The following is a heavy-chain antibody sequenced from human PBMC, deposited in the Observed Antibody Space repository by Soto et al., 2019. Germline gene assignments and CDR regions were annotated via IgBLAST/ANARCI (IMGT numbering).Heavy chain of an antibody. CDR2: ISYDGSNK. V-gene: IGHV3-30-3*01. J-gene: IGHJ4*02. CDR1: GFTFSSYA. CDR3: ARDRRIHGSGWTAFDY. D-gene: IGHD6-19*01. Sequence: GGSLRLSCAASGFTFSSYAMHWVRQAPGKGLEWVAVISYDGSNKYYADSVKGRFTISRDNSKNTLYLQMNSLRAEDTAVYYCARDRRIHGSGWTAFDYWGQGTLVTVSS.